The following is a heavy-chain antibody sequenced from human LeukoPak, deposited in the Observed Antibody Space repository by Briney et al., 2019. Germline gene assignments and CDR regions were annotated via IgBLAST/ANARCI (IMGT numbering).Heavy chain of an antibody. CDR3: AKGYCSGGTCYSYDY. J-gene: IGHJ4*02. D-gene: IGHD2-15*01. CDR1: GHTFTRYY. CDR2: INPSGGST. V-gene: IGHV1-46*01. Sequence: ASVKVSCKASGHTFTRYYMHWVRQAPGQALEWMGIINPSGGSTSYAQKFQGRVTMTRDTYTSTVYMELNSLRSEDTAVYYCAKGYCSGGTCYSYDYWGQGTLVTVSS.